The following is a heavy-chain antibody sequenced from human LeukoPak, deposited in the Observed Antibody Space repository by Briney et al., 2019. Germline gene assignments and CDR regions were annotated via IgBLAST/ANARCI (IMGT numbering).Heavy chain of an antibody. CDR1: GFTVSSNS. CDR2: IFSDNT. J-gene: IGHJ4*02. Sequence: GGSLRLSCTVSGFTVSSNSMSWVRQAPGKGLEWVSFIFSDNTHYSDSVKGRFTISRDNSKNTLYLQMNSLRAEDTAVYYCARRAGAYSHPYDYWGQGTLVTVSS. D-gene: IGHD4/OR15-4a*01. V-gene: IGHV3-53*01. CDR3: ARRAGAYSHPYDY.